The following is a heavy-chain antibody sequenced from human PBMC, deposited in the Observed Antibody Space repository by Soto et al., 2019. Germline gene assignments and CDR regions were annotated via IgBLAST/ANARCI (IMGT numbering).Heavy chain of an antibody. Sequence: QVQLQESGPGLVKPSETLSLTCTVSGGSISSYYWSWIRQPPGKGLEWIGYIYYSGSTNYNPSLKSRVTISVDTSKNQFSLKLSSVTAADTAVYYCARQFQHFDYWGQGTLVTVSS. CDR2: IYYSGST. V-gene: IGHV4-59*08. CDR1: GGSISSYY. CDR3: ARQFQHFDY. J-gene: IGHJ4*02.